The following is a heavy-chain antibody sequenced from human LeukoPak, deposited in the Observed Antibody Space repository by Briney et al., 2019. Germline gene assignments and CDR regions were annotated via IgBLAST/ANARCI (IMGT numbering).Heavy chain of an antibody. V-gene: IGHV3-30*02. Sequence: GGSLRLSCAASGFTFNNFGMHWVRQAPGKGLEWVAFIRYTGTAKYYADSVKGRFTVSRDNSKNTLYLQMNSLRAEDTAVYYCARVFRTAIWSGYYLLGDLDYWGQGTLVTVSS. CDR2: IRYTGTAK. D-gene: IGHD3-3*01. CDR3: ARVFRTAIWSGYYLLGDLDY. J-gene: IGHJ4*02. CDR1: GFTFNNFG.